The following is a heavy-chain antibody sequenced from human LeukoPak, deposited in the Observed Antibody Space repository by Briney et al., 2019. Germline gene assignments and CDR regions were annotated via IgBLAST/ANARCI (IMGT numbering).Heavy chain of an antibody. CDR1: GXXXXXXX. CDR2: IXXXXXX. V-gene: IGHV4-34*01. CDR3: ARVTXRXARLVVVAATLDY. Sequence: SETLSLTCAVXGXXXXXXXXXXXXXPPGXXLXXXXXIXXXXXXXYNPXLKSRXTISVDTSKNQFSLKLSSVTAADTAVYYCARVTXRXARLVVVAATLDYWGQGTLVTVSS. D-gene: IGHD2-15*01. J-gene: IGHJ4*02.